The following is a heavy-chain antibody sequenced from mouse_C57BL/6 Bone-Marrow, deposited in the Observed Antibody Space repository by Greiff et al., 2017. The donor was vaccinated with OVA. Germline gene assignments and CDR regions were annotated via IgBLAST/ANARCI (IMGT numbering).Heavy chain of an antibody. Sequence: QVQLKESGAELVKPGASVKLSCKASGYTFTEYTIHWVKQRAGQGLEWFGWFYPGSGSIKYNEKFKDKATLTADKSSSTVYMELSRLTSEDSAVYFCARHEAPYYYGSSPWFAYWGQGTLVTVSA. CDR1: GYTFTEYT. V-gene: IGHV1-62-2*01. J-gene: IGHJ3*01. D-gene: IGHD1-1*01. CDR2: FYPGSGSI. CDR3: ARHEAPYYYGSSPWFAY.